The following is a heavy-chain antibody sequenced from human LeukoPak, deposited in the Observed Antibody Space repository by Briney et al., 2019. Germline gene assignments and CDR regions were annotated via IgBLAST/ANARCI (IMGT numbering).Heavy chain of an antibody. CDR2: IHHSGKT. CDR3: ARSYCSSTSCYSSTGQYYYYGMDV. Sequence: ASETLSLTCSVSGDSISSSGYYWDWIRQPPGKGLEWIGSIHHSGKTNYNPSPKSRVTISVDTSKNQFSLKLSSVTAADTAVYYCARSYCSSTSCYSSTGQYYYYGMDVWGQETTVTVSS. J-gene: IGHJ6*02. V-gene: IGHV4-39*01. D-gene: IGHD2-2*02. CDR1: GDSISSSGYY.